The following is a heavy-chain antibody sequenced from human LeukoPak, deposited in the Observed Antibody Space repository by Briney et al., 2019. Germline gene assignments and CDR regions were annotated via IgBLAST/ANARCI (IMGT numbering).Heavy chain of an antibody. CDR2: IFISEST. Sequence: SETLSLTCTVSGGSITSYYWSWVRQPAGKGLEWIGRIFISESTNYNPSLKSRVTISVDTSKNQFSLKLSSVTAADTAVYYCARESYSSSWYGVDYWGQGTLVTVSS. CDR3: ARESYSSSWYGVDY. V-gene: IGHV4-4*07. J-gene: IGHJ4*02. CDR1: GGSITSYY. D-gene: IGHD6-13*01.